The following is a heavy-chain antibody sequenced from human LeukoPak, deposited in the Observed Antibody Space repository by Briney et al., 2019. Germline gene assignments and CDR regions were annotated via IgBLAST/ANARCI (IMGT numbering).Heavy chain of an antibody. CDR1: GFTFSSYS. V-gene: IGHV3-48*01. CDR3: AREMTGYSSSAIDY. Sequence: GGSLRLSCAASGFTFSSYSMNWVRQAPGKGLEWVSYISSSSSTIYYADSVKGRFTISRDTAKNSLYLQMNSLRAEDTAVYFCAREMTGYSSSAIDYWGQGTLVTVPS. J-gene: IGHJ4*02. CDR2: ISSSSSTI. D-gene: IGHD6-13*01.